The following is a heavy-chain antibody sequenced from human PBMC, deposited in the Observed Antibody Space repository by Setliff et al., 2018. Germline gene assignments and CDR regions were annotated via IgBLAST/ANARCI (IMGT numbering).Heavy chain of an antibody. CDR2: ISAYNGNT. J-gene: IGHJ4*02. CDR3: ARDFWAYCGGDCSVFDY. D-gene: IGHD2-21*02. CDR1: EYTFYKHF. Sequence: ASVKVSCKASEYTFYKHFIQRLRQAPGQGLEWMGWISAYNGNTNYAQKLQGRVTMTTDTSTSTAYMELRSLRSDDTAVYYCARDFWAYCGGDCSVFDYWGQGTLVTVSS. V-gene: IGHV1-18*04.